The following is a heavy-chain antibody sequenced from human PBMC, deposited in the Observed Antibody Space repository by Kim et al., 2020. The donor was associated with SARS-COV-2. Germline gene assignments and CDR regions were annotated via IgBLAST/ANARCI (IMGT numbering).Heavy chain of an antibody. Sequence: GGSLRLSCAASGFTVSSNYMSWVRQAPGKGLEWVSLIYSGGSTYYADSMKGRFTISRDNSKNTLYLQMNSLRAEDTAVYYCARDSAVAYYGMDVWGQGT. V-gene: IGHV3-66*01. J-gene: IGHJ6*02. D-gene: IGHD6-19*01. CDR2: IYSGGST. CDR3: ARDSAVAYYGMDV. CDR1: GFTVSSNY.